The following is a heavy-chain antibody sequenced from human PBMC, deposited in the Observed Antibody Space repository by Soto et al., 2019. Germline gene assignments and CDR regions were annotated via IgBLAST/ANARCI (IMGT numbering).Heavy chain of an antibody. CDR3: ASTDDGGDYYYGMDV. CDR2: IIPIFGTA. J-gene: IGHJ6*02. Sequence: GASVKVSCKASGGTFSSYAISWVRQAPGQGLEWMGGIIPIFGTANYAQKFQGRVTITADESTSTAYMELSSLRSEDTAVYYCASTDDGGDYYYGMDVWGQGTTVTVSS. CDR1: GGTFSSYA. V-gene: IGHV1-69*13. D-gene: IGHD1-1*01.